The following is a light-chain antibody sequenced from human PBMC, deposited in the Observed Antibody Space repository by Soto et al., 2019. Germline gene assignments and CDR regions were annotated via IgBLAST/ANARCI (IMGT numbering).Light chain of an antibody. V-gene: IGKV3-20*01. J-gene: IGKJ1*01. CDR2: SAS. CDR1: QSVNNNY. Sequence: EIVLTQSACTLSLSAGERATLSCGASQSVNNNYFAWYQHKHGQAPRLLIYSASSRATGIPDRFSGSGSGTDFNLTISRLETEDFAVYYCQQYGSRPRTFGQGTKVDIK. CDR3: QQYGSRPRT.